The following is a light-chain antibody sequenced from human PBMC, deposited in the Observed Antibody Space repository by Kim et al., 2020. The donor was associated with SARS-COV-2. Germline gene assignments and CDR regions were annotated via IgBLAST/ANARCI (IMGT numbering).Light chain of an antibody. CDR2: GAS. CDR3: QQDDT. J-gene: IGKJ2*01. V-gene: IGKV3-20*01. Sequence: GTLSLSPGEGATLSCRASQSVSSSYLAWYQQKPGQAPRLLIYGASSRATGIPDRFSGSGSGTDFTLTISRLEPEEFAVYYCQQDDTFGQGTKLEI. CDR1: QSVSSSY.